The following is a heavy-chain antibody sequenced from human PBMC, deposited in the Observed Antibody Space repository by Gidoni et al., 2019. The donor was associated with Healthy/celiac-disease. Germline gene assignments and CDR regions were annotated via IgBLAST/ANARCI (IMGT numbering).Heavy chain of an antibody. J-gene: IGHJ4*02. CDR2: ISGSGGST. D-gene: IGHD1-26*01. CDR1: GFTFSSYA. CDR3: AKDRYIVGATTDFDY. Sequence: EVQLLESGGGLVQPGGSLRLSCAASGFTFSSYAMSWVRQAPGKGLEWVSAISGSGGSTYYADSVKGRFTSSRDNSKNTLYLQMNSLRAEDTAVYYCAKDRYIVGATTDFDYWGQGTLVTVSS. V-gene: IGHV3-23*01.